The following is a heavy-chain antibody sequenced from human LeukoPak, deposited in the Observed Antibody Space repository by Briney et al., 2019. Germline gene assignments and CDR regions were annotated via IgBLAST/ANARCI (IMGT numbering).Heavy chain of an antibody. J-gene: IGHJ5*02. Sequence: ASGKVSCKASGYTFTGYYMHWVRQAPGQGLEWMGWINPNSGGTNYAQKFQGRVTMTRDTSISTAYMELSRLRSDDTAVYYCARDGWASYDILSPDNWFDPWGQGTLVTVSS. CDR3: ARDGWASYDILSPDNWFDP. D-gene: IGHD3-9*01. CDR2: INPNSGGT. V-gene: IGHV1-2*02. CDR1: GYTFTGYY.